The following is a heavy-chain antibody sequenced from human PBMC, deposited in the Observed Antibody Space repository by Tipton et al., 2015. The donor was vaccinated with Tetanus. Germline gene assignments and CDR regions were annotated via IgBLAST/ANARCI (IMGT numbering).Heavy chain of an antibody. Sequence: TLSLTCTVSGDSITSNKYSWNWIRQPPGKGLEWIGYVYHTGSTYYKPSLKSRVTMSVDRSMNQFSLRLTSVTAADTAVYYCARGLPRVPFYFDFWGQGRQVTVSS. CDR2: VYHTGST. D-gene: IGHD2-21*01. CDR1: GDSITSNKYS. CDR3: ARGLPRVPFYFDF. J-gene: IGHJ4*02. V-gene: IGHV4-30-2*01.